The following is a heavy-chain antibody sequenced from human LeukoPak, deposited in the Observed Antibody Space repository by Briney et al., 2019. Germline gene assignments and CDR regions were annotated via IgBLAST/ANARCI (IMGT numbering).Heavy chain of an antibody. D-gene: IGHD3-22*01. J-gene: IGHJ6*03. V-gene: IGHV4-34*01. CDR2: MSPSGSS. CDR1: GGSFSVYY. Sequence: SETLSLTCAVYGGSFSVYYWTWIRQTPGKGLEWIGEMSPSGSSNYNPSLKSRVTISVDTSKNQFSLKLRSVTAADTAVYYCARGRQDVNMILVVMAGVSYYLDVWSKGTTVTVS. CDR3: ARGRQDVNMILVVMAGVSYYLDV.